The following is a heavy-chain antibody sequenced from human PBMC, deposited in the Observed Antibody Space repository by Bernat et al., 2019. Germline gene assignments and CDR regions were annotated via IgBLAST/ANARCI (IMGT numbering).Heavy chain of an antibody. Sequence: QVQLVESGGGVVQPGRSLRLSCAASGFTFSSYGMNWVRQAPGKELEWVAVISYDGSNKYYADSVKGRFTISRDNSKNTLYLQMNSLRAEDTAVYYFAEERNYDCVSGYYMAYYSYGMDVWGQGTTVTVSS. V-gene: IGHV3-30*18. D-gene: IGHD3-3*01. CDR2: ISYDGSNK. CDR3: AEERNYDCVSGYYMAYYSYGMDV. CDR1: GFTFSSYG. J-gene: IGHJ6*02.